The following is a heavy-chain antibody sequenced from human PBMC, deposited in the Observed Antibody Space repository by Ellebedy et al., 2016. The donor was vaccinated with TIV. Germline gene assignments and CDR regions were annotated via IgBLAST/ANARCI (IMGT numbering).Heavy chain of an antibody. Sequence: GESLKISCAASGFTFSGYWMHWVRQARGKGLEWVSRIDSDGSRTSYADTVRGRFTIPRDNAKNTLYLQMNSLRAEDTAVYYCTSYCGGDCYWGGYWGQGTLLTVSS. V-gene: IGHV3-74*01. D-gene: IGHD2-21*02. J-gene: IGHJ4*02. CDR3: TSYCGGDCYWGGY. CDR2: IDSDGSRT. CDR1: GFTFSGYW.